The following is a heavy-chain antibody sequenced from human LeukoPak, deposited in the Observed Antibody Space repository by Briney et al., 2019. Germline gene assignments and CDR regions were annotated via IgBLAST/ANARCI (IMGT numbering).Heavy chain of an antibody. V-gene: IGHV4-34*01. J-gene: IGHJ1*01. CDR1: GFTFSSYA. D-gene: IGHD3-22*01. Sequence: GSLRLSCAASGFTFSSYAMSWVRQAPGKGLEWIEEINHSGSTNYNPSLKSRVTISVDTSKNQFSLKLSSVTAADTAVYYCARETSGYHAEYFQHWGQGTLVTVSS. CDR3: ARETSGYHAEYFQH. CDR2: INHSGST.